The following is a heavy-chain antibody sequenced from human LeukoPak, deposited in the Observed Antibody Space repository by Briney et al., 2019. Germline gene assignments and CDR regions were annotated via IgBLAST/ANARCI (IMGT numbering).Heavy chain of an antibody. CDR1: GFTLSSYA. Sequence: GGSLRLSCAASGFTLSSYAMHCVRQAPGKALEWVAVISYDGSNKYYADSVKGRFTISRDNSKNTLYLQMNSLRAEDTAVYYCARCMIVGATISPFDYWGQGTLVTVSS. D-gene: IGHD1-26*01. V-gene: IGHV3-30*16. J-gene: IGHJ4*02. CDR3: ARCMIVGATISPFDY. CDR2: ISYDGSNK.